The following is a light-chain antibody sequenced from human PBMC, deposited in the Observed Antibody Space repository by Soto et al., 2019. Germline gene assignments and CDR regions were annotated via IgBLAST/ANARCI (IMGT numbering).Light chain of an antibody. Sequence: EIVLTQFPATLSLSPGERATLSCRASQSVSSYIAWYQQKPGQAPRLLIYDISNRATGIPARFIGSGSGTDFTLTISSLEPEDSAVYYCQQRNAWPRNTFGQGTKLEI. J-gene: IGKJ2*01. CDR1: QSVSSY. V-gene: IGKV3-11*01. CDR2: DIS. CDR3: QQRNAWPRNT.